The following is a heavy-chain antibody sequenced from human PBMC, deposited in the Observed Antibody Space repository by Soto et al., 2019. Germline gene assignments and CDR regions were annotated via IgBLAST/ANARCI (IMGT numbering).Heavy chain of an antibody. J-gene: IGHJ3*02. CDR1: GYTFTSYD. CDR2: MNPNSGNT. CDR3: ARGRDNWNSDAFDI. D-gene: IGHD1-7*01. V-gene: IGHV1-8*01. Sequence: ASVMVSCKASGYTFTSYDINWVRQATGQGLEWMGWMNPNSGNTGYAQKFQGRVTMTRNTSISTAYMELSSLRSEDTAVYYCARGRDNWNSDAFDIWGQGTMVTVSS.